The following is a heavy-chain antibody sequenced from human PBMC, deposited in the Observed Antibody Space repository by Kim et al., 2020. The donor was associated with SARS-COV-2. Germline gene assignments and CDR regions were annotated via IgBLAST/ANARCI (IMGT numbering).Heavy chain of an antibody. CDR1: GFTFSSYA. CDR2: ISGSGGST. V-gene: IGHV3-23*01. J-gene: IGHJ4*02. D-gene: IGHD2-15*01. CDR3: AKNYDSSCYSSADY. Sequence: GGSLRLSCAASGFTFSSYAMSWVRQAPGKGLEWVSAISGSGGSTYYADSVKGRFTISRDNSKNTMYLQMDSLRAEDTAVYYCAKNYDSSCYSSADYWGQGTLVTVSS.